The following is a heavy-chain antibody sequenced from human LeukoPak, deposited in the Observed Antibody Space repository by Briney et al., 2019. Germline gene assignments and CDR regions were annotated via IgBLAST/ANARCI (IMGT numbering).Heavy chain of an antibody. CDR3: TNGVAY. CDR2: IKSKSDGGTR. Sequence: PGGSLRLSCAASGFTFNNAWVTWFRQSPGKGLEWVGRIKSKSDGGTRDYAAPVKGRFIISRDDSRNTLYLQMNSLKTEDTGVYYCTNGVAYWGQGTLVSVSS. CDR1: GFTFNNAW. J-gene: IGHJ4*02. V-gene: IGHV3-15*01. D-gene: IGHD3-16*01.